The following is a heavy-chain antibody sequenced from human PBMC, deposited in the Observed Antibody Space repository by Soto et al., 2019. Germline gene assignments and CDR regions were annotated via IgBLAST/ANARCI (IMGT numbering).Heavy chain of an antibody. CDR2: IYYSGST. D-gene: IGHD4-17*01. CDR1: GGSISSYY. J-gene: IGHJ6*03. V-gene: IGHV4-59*08. Sequence: SEALSLTCTVSGGSISSYYWSWIRQPPGKGLEWIGYIYYSGSTNYNPSLKSRVTISVDTSKNQFSLKLSSVTAADTAVYYCARHARRPLYGDYGGWDMDVWGKGTTVTVSS. CDR3: ARHARRPLYGDYGGWDMDV.